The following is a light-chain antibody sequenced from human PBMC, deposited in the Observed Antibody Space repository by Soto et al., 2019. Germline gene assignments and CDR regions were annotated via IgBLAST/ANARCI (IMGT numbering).Light chain of an antibody. J-gene: IGLJ3*02. Sequence: QSVLSQSPSASGTPGQRVTISCSGSSSNIGSNYVFWYQQLPGTAPKVLTYRNYQRPSGVPDRFSGSKSGSSASLAISGLRSEDEADYYCAAWDDSVRGWVFGGGT. CDR3: AAWDDSVRGWV. CDR2: RNY. CDR1: SSNIGSNY. V-gene: IGLV1-47*01.